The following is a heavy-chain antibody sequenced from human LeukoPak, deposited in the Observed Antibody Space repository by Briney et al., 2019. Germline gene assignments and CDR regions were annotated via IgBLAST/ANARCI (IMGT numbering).Heavy chain of an antibody. CDR3: ARGPY. J-gene: IGHJ4*02. Sequence: PSETLSLTCAVYGGSFSGYYWSWIRQPPGKGLEWIGEINHSGSANYNPSLKSRVTISVDTSKNQFSLKLSSVTAADTAVYYCARGPYWGQGTLVTVSS. V-gene: IGHV4-34*01. CDR1: GGSFSGYY. CDR2: INHSGSA.